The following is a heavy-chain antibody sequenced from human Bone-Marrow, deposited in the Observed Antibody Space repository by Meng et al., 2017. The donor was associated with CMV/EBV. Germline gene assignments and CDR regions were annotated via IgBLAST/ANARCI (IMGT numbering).Heavy chain of an antibody. Sequence: GESLKISCAASGFTFSSYWMSWVRQAPGKGLEWVANIKQDGSEKYYVDSVKGRFTISRDNAKNSLYLQMNSLRAEDTAVYYCARDASGPNYYYYGMDVWGQGTTVTVSS. CDR1: GFTFSSYW. J-gene: IGHJ6*02. CDR2: IKQDGSEK. D-gene: IGHD6-6*01. V-gene: IGHV3-7*01. CDR3: ARDASGPNYYYYGMDV.